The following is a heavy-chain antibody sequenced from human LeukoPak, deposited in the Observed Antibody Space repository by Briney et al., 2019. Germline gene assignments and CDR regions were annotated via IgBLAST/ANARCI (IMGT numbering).Heavy chain of an antibody. CDR3: ARYDHAPSYYYYYMDV. CDR1: GDSISRYY. Sequence: SETLSLTCTVSGDSISRYYWSWIRQSPGKGLEWIGYYSGRTTYNPSLKSRVTMSVDTSKNQFSLKLTSVTAADTAVYYCARYDHAPSYYYYYMDVWGKGTTVTVPS. J-gene: IGHJ6*03. D-gene: IGHD1-14*01. CDR2: YYSGRT. V-gene: IGHV4-59*01.